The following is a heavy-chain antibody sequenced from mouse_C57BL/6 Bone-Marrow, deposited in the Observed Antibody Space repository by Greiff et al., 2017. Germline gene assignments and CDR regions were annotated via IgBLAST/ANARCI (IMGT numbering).Heavy chain of an antibody. D-gene: IGHD1-1*01. J-gene: IGHJ1*03. V-gene: IGHV2-5*01. Sequence: VQLLQSGPGLVQPSQSLSITCTVSGFSLTSYGVHWVRQSPGKGLEWLGVIWRGGSTDYNAAFMSRLSITKDHSKSQVFFKLNSLQADDTAIYFCAKEDYGSTDWYFDVWGTGTTVTVSS. CDR3: AKEDYGSTDWYFDV. CDR1: GFSLTSYG. CDR2: IWRGGST.